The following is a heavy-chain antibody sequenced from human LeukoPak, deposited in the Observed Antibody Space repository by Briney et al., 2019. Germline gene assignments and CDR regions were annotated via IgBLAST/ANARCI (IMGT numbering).Heavy chain of an antibody. CDR2: IYYSGST. J-gene: IGHJ4*02. Sequence: SETLSLTCTVSGGSISSYYWSWIRQPPGKGLEWIGYIYYSGSTNYNPSLKSRVTISVDTSKNQFSLKLSSVTAADTAVYYCARAPTYYDFWSGYYGFDYWGQGTLVTVSS. CDR1: GGSISSYY. CDR3: ARAPTYYDFWSGYYGFDY. D-gene: IGHD3-3*01. V-gene: IGHV4-59*01.